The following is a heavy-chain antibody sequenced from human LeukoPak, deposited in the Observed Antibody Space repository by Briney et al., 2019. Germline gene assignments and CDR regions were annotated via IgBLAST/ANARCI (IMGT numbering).Heavy chain of an antibody. CDR3: ARDPHAGIFDS. J-gene: IGHJ4*02. CDR1: GFTFDDFH. CDR2: ISSGGSTT. Sequence: GGSLRLSCATSGFTFDDFHMNWLRQAPGKGLEHVSYISSGGSTTYYAASVVGRFTISRDDAKNLLYLQMDSLRDGDTAIYYCARDPHAGIFDSWGQGTLVTVSS. V-gene: IGHV3-48*02.